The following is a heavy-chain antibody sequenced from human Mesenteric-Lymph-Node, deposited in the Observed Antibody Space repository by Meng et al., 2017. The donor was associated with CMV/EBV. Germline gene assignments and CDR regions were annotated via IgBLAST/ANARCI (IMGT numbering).Heavy chain of an antibody. D-gene: IGHD6-13*01. Sequence: SVKVSCKTSGNVFSTFAVSWLRQAPGQGLEWMGGVVPLFGTANYAQKFQGRVTLTADASTTTAYMELRSLKSEDTAIYFCARDVPRAGGAGSQFDFWGQGTLVTVSS. J-gene: IGHJ4*02. CDR3: ARDVPRAGGAGSQFDF. CDR1: GNVFSTFA. CDR2: VVPLFGTA. V-gene: IGHV1-69*13.